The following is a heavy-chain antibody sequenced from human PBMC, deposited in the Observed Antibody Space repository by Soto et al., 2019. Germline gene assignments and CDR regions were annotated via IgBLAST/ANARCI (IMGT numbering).Heavy chain of an antibody. CDR3: ARGDRVGSGSPASYYYSGWDV. CDR1: GFTLSSYA. Sequence: DVHLLESGGNLVQPGGSLTLSCSASGFTLSSYAMSWVRQAPGKGLEWVSRISAGGDMTYNSDSVKGRFTISRDNSNNAVFLQMHNLRIEDTALYYCARGDRVGSGSPASYYYSGWDVWGQGATVTVS. D-gene: IGHD3-10*01. CDR2: ISAGGDMT. V-gene: IGHV3-23*01. J-gene: IGHJ6*02.